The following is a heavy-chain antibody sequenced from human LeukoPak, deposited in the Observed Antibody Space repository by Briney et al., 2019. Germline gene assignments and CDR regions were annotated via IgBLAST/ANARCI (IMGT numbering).Heavy chain of an antibody. D-gene: IGHD3-10*01. Sequence: SVKVSCKASGGTFSSYAISWVRQAPGQGLEWMGGIIPIFGTANYAQKFQGRVTITADESTSTAYMELSSLRAEDTAVYYCAKDVRMVRGVIDYWGQGTLVTVSS. CDR1: GGTFSSYA. V-gene: IGHV1-69*01. CDR2: IIPIFGTA. J-gene: IGHJ4*02. CDR3: AKDVRMVRGVIDY.